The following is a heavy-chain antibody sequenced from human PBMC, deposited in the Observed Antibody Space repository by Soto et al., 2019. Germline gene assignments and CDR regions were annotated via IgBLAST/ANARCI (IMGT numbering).Heavy chain of an antibody. CDR1: GGTFSSYA. J-gene: IGHJ6*02. D-gene: IGHD1-26*01. CDR3: ARVVQVGEEYYYYGMDV. CDR2: IIPIFGTA. V-gene: IGHV1-69*01. Sequence: QVQLVQSGAEVKKPGSSVKVSCKASGGTFSSYAISWVRQAPGQGLEWMGGIIPIFGTANYAQKFQGRVTITADESTSTAYMELSSLRSEDTSVYYCARVVQVGEEYYYYGMDVWGQGTTVTVSS.